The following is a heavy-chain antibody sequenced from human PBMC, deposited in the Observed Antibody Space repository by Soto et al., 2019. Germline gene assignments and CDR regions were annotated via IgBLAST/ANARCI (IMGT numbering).Heavy chain of an antibody. CDR3: AREADYGDYDALDI. D-gene: IGHD4-17*01. Sequence: ASVKVSCKASGGTFSSYAISWVRQAPGQGLEWMGGIIPIFGTANYAQKFQGRVTITADESTSTAYMELSSLRSEDTAVYYCAREADYGDYDALDIWGQGTMVTVSS. CDR2: IIPIFGTA. J-gene: IGHJ3*02. V-gene: IGHV1-69*13. CDR1: GGTFSSYA.